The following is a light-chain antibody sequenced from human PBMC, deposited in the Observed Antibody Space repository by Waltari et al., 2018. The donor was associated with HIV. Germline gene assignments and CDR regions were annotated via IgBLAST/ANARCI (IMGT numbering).Light chain of an antibody. CDR3: QQYGNSPIT. CDR2: GAS. V-gene: IGKV3-20*01. CDR1: QSISSYS. J-gene: IGKJ5*01. Sequence: EIVLTQSPGTLSLSPGERATLSCRASQSISSYSLAWYQQKPGQAPSLLIYGASTRATGIPDRFSGSGSGTDFTLTITRLEPEDFAVYYCQQYGNSPITFGQGTRLELK.